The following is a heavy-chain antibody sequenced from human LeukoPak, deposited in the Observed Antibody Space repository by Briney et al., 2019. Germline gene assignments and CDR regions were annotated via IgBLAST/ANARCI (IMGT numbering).Heavy chain of an antibody. CDR3: ARGAQADGY. Sequence: PGGSLRLSCAASGFSFSDYYMSWIRQAPGKGLEWVSYISTSSSSTNYADSVKGRFTISRDNAKNSLYLQMNSLRAEDTAVYYCARGAQADGYWGQGTLVTVSS. V-gene: IGHV3-11*05. D-gene: IGHD5-24*01. CDR1: GFSFSDYY. J-gene: IGHJ4*02. CDR2: ISTSSSST.